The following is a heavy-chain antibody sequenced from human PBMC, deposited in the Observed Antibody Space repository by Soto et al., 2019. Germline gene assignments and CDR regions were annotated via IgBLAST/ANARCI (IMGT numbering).Heavy chain of an antibody. V-gene: IGHV4-59*01. CDR2: IYFSGST. CDR1: GGSISSYY. D-gene: IGHD2-15*01. CDR3: ARYCSRVSCHYYYYGMDV. J-gene: IGHJ6*02. Sequence: SETLSLTCTVSGGSISSYYWSWIRQPPGKGLEWIGYIYFSGSTNYNPSLKSRVTISVDTSKNQFSLKLSSVTAADTAVYYCARYCSRVSCHYYYYGMDVWGQGTTVTVSS.